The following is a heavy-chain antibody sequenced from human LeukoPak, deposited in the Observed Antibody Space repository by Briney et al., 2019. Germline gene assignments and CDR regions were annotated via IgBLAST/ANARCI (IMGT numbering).Heavy chain of an antibody. V-gene: IGHV4-61*02. J-gene: IGHJ3*02. D-gene: IGHD3-3*01. CDR2: IYSSGST. Sequence: KTSETLSLTCTVSGGSISSGNFYWNWIRQPAGKGLEWIGRIYSSGSTDYNPSLKSRVTISVDTSKNQFSLKLSSVTAADTAVYYCARDYPDNYDFWSGDRRPVAFDIWGQGTMVTVSS. CDR3: ARDYPDNYDFWSGDRRPVAFDI. CDR1: GGSISSGNFY.